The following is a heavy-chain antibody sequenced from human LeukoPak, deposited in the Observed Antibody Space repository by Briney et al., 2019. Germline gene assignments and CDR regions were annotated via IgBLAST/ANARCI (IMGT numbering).Heavy chain of an antibody. V-gene: IGHV1-2*02. D-gene: IGHD2-2*01. Sequence: ASVKVSCKASGYTLTGYYMHWVRQAPGQGLEWMGWINPNSGGTNYAQKFQGRVTMTRDTSISTAYMELSRLRSDDTAVYYCARVHVVVPAASGDWFDPWGQGTLVTVSS. CDR1: GYTLTGYY. J-gene: IGHJ5*02. CDR3: ARVHVVVPAASGDWFDP. CDR2: INPNSGGT.